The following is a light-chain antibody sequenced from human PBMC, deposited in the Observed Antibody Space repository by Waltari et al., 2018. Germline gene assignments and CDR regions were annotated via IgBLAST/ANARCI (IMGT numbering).Light chain of an antibody. J-gene: IGKJ4*01. CDR1: PAIGNF. Sequence: DNQMTQSPSSLSASVGDRVTITCQASPAIGNFLNWYQQKMGSAPKLLIYDSSKLQTGVPSRFSGSGFGTHFTLTINNLQPEDFATYFCQRYDVLPPTFGGGTKVDIK. V-gene: IGKV1-33*01. CDR2: DSS. CDR3: QRYDVLPPT.